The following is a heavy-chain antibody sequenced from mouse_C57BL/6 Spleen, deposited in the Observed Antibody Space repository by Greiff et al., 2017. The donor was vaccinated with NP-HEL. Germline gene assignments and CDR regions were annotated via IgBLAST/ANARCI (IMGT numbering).Heavy chain of an antibody. CDR2: IYPSDSET. CDR3: ARSGSRWD. CDR1: GYTFTSYW. V-gene: IGHV1-61*01. D-gene: IGHD1-1*02. Sequence: VQLQQPGAELVRPGSSVKLSCKASGYTFTSYWMDWVKQRPGQGLEWIGNIYPSDSETHYNQKFKDKATLTVDKSSSTAYMQLSSLTSEDSAVYYCARSGSRWDWGQGTTLTVSS. J-gene: IGHJ2*01.